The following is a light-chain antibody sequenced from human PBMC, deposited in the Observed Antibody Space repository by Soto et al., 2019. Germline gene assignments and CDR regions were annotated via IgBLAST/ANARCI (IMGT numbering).Light chain of an antibody. V-gene: IGLV2-14*01. J-gene: IGLJ2*01. CDR3: SSYTSINTLV. CDR1: SSDVGGYSY. Sequence: QSALTQPASVSGSPGQSITISCTGTSSDVGGYSYVSWYQQHPGKAPKLMIYDVSYRPSGVSNRFSGSKSGNTASLTISGLQAEDEADYYCSSYTSINTLVFGGGTQLTVL. CDR2: DVS.